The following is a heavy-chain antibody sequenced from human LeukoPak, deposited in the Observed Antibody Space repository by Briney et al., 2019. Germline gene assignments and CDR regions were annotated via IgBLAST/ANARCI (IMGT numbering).Heavy chain of an antibody. CDR1: GGSISSGGYY. D-gene: IGHD3-10*01. V-gene: IGHV4-61*02. CDR2: MYTSGNT. CDR3: ASQYYYGSENWFDP. Sequence: SETLSLTCTVSGGSISSGGYYWSWIRQPAGKGLKWIGRMYTSGNTNYNPSLKSRATISVDTSKNQFSLELSSVTAADTAVYYCASQYYYGSENWFDPWGQGTLVTVSS. J-gene: IGHJ5*02.